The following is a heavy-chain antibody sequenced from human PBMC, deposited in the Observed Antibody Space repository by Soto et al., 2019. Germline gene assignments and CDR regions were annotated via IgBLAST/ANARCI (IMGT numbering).Heavy chain of an antibody. J-gene: IGHJ4*02. Sequence: EVQLVESGGGLVQPGRSLRLSCAASGFTFDDYAMHWVRQAPGKGLEWVSGISWNSGSIGYADSVKGRFTISRDNAKNSLYLQMNSLRAEDTALYYCAKDFGVAGTEGWDYWGQGTLVTVSS. CDR1: GFTFDDYA. V-gene: IGHV3-9*01. CDR2: ISWNSGSI. CDR3: AKDFGVAGTEGWDY. D-gene: IGHD6-19*01.